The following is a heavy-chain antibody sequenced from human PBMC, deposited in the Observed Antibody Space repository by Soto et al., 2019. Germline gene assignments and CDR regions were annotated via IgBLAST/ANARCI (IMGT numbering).Heavy chain of an antibody. CDR1: GYSFTSYW. V-gene: IGHV5-51*01. D-gene: IGHD6-19*01. CDR3: ARGRLPSYSSGWYYFDY. Sequence: GESLKISCKGSGYSFTSYWIGWVRQMPGKGLEWMGIIYPGDSDTRYSPSFQGQVTISADKSISTAYLQWSSLKASDTAMYYFARGRLPSYSSGWYYFDYWGQGTLVTVSS. J-gene: IGHJ4*02. CDR2: IYPGDSDT.